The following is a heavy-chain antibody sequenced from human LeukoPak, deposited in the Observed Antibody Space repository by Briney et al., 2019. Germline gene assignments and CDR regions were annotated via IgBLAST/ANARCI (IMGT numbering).Heavy chain of an antibody. D-gene: IGHD6-25*01. CDR1: GGTFSSYA. CDR3: ASTRRLIDAFDI. J-gene: IGHJ3*02. CDR2: IIPIFGTA. Sequence: SVKVSCKASGGTFSSYAISWVRQAPGQGLEWMGGIIPIFGTANYAQKFQGRVTITADESTSTAYMELSSLRSEDTAVYYCASTRRLIDAFDIWGQGTMVTVSS. V-gene: IGHV1-69*13.